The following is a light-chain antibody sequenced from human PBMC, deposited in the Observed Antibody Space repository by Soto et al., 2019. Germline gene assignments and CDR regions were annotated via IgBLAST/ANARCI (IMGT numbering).Light chain of an antibody. CDR3: SSFTTSSTYV. CDR2: EVN. Sequence: QSALTQPASVSGSSGQSITISCTGTSSDIGAYNYVSWYQQYPGRAPKLMIYEVNNRPSGVSNRFSGSKSGNTASLTISGLQAEDEADYYCSSFTTSSTYVVGAGTKVTVL. J-gene: IGLJ1*01. CDR1: SSDIGAYNY. V-gene: IGLV2-14*01.